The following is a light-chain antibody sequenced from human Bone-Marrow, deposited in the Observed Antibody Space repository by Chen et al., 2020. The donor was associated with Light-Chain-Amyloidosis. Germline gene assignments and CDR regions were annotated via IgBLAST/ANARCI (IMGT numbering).Light chain of an antibody. CDR2: RDT. CDR3: QSADSSGTYEVI. CDR1: DLPTKY. Sequence: SSELTQPPLASVSPGQTARITCSGDDLPTKYAYWYQKKPGQAPVLVIHRDTERPSGISERFSGSSSGTTATLTISGVQAEDEADYHCQSADSSGTYEVIFGGGTKLTVL. J-gene: IGLJ2*01. V-gene: IGLV3-25*03.